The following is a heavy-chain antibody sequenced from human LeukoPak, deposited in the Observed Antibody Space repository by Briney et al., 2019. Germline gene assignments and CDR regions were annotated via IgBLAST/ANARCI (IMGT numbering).Heavy chain of an antibody. J-gene: IGHJ6*02. CDR2: IGTAGDT. Sequence: PGGSLRLCCAASGFTFSSYDMHWVRQATGKGLEWVSAIGTAGDTYYPGSVKGRFTISRENAKNSLYLQMSSLRAGHTAVYYCARDRGFGELLYPPGRYSYYGMDVWGQGTTVTVSS. CDR3: ARDRGFGELLYPPGRYSYYGMDV. CDR1: GFTFSSYD. V-gene: IGHV3-13*01. D-gene: IGHD3-10*01.